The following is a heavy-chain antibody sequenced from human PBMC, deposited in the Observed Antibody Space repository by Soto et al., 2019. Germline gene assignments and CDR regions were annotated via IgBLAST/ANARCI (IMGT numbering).Heavy chain of an antibody. D-gene: IGHD6-13*01. CDR2: INHSGST. CDR1: GGSFSGYY. V-gene: IGHV4-34*01. Sequence: SETLSLTCAVYGGSFSGYYWNWIRQPPGKGLEWIGEINHSGSTNYNPSLKSRVTISVDTSKNQFSLKLSSVTAADTAVYFCARRIAAARMDVWGQGTTVTVSS. J-gene: IGHJ6*02. CDR3: ARRIAAARMDV.